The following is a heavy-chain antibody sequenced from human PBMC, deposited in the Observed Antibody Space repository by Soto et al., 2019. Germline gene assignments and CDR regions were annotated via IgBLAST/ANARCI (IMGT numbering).Heavy chain of an antibody. D-gene: IGHD6-13*01. J-gene: IGHJ4*02. CDR1: GYTFTSYG. CDR3: AREGEQQLTPDDY. CDR2: ISAYNGNT. V-gene: IGHV1-18*01. Sequence: ASVKVSCKASGYTFTSYGISWVRQAPGQGLEWMGWISAYNGNTNYAQKLQGRVTMTTDTSTSTAYTELRSLRSDDTAVYYCAREGEQQLTPDDYWGQGTLVTVSS.